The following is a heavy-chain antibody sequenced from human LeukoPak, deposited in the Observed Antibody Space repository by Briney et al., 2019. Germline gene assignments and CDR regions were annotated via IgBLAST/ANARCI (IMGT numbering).Heavy chain of an antibody. V-gene: IGHV3-72*01. J-gene: IGHJ4*02. CDR1: GFTFGDHY. CDR3: ARDASASLDY. CDR2: TKNKANSYTT. D-gene: IGHD2-2*01. Sequence: GGSLRLSCAASGFTFGDHYMDWVRRAPGKGLEWVSRTKNKANSYTTQYAASVKGRFTVSRDDSKNSLSLQMNNLETEDTAVYYCARDASASLDYWGQGTLVTVSS.